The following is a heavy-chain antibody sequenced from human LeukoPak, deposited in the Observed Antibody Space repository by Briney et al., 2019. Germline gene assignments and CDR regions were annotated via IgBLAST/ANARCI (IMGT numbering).Heavy chain of an antibody. CDR2: ISYEGSNK. Sequence: GRSLRLSCAASGFTFSSYAVHWVRQAPGKGLEWVAVISYEGSNKYYADSVKGRFTISRDNSKNTLYLQMNSLRAEDTAVYYCAKDWASNSWYYYYGMDVWGQGTTVTVSS. V-gene: IGHV3-30*04. D-gene: IGHD6-13*01. J-gene: IGHJ6*02. CDR3: AKDWASNSWYYYYGMDV. CDR1: GFTFSSYA.